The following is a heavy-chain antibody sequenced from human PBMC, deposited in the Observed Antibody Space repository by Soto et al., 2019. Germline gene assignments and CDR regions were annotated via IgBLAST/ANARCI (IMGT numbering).Heavy chain of an antibody. V-gene: IGHV3-7*01. D-gene: IGHD2-8*02. Sequence: EVQLVASGGGLVQPGGSLKLSCAASGFTFSTYWMSCVRQAPGKGLEWGANIKQVGREKYYVDSVKGRFTISRDNAENSLYLQRNRLRVEDTAVCYCVSGGGTEDWGQGPLVTVSS. CDR1: GFTFSTYW. J-gene: IGHJ4*02. CDR2: IKQVGREK. CDR3: VSGGGTED.